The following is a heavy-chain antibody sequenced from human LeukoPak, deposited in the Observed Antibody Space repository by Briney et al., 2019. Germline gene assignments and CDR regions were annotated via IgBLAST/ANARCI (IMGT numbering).Heavy chain of an antibody. CDR3: ARRPAAYSLDAFDI. CDR1: GGSISSSSYY. D-gene: IGHD5-18*01. CDR2: IYYSGST. J-gene: IGHJ3*02. Sequence: PSETLSLTCTVSGGSISSSSYYWGWIRQPPGKGLEWIGSIYYSGSTYYNPSLKSRVTISVDTSKNQYSLKLSSVTVADTAVYYCARRPAAYSLDAFDIWGQGTMVTVSS. V-gene: IGHV4-39*01.